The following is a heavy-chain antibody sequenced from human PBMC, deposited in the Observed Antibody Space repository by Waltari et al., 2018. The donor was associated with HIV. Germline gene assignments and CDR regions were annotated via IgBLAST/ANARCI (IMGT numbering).Heavy chain of an antibody. D-gene: IGHD2-15*01. CDR1: GGSFSGYY. Sequence: QVQLQQWGAGLLKPSETLSLTCAVYGGSFSGYYWSWIRQPPGKGLEWIGEINHSGSTNYNPSLKSRVTISVDTSKNQFSLKLSSVTAADTAVYYCARKEGGYCSGGSCYSTDNWFDPWGQGTLVTVSS. J-gene: IGHJ5*02. V-gene: IGHV4-34*01. CDR2: INHSGST. CDR3: ARKEGGYCSGGSCYSTDNWFDP.